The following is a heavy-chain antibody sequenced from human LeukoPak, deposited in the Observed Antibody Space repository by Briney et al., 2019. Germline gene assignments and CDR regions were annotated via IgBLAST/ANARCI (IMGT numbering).Heavy chain of an antibody. V-gene: IGHV4-38-2*01. CDR1: GYSISSGYY. D-gene: IGHD6-19*01. CDR2: IYQSGST. CDR3: ARRYGSGWPTFDY. Sequence: SETLSLTCAVSGYSISSGYYWGWIRQPPGKGLEWIGSIYQSGSTYYNPSLKSRVTISVDTSKNQFSLKLSSVTAADTAVYYCARRYGSGWPTFDYWGQGTPVTVSS. J-gene: IGHJ4*02.